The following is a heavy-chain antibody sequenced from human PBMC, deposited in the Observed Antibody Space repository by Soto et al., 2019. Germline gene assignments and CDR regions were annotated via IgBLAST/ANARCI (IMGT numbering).Heavy chain of an antibody. V-gene: IGHV3-30*18. D-gene: IGHD3-16*01. CDR1: GFTFSSYG. CDR3: AKDWERVFDY. Sequence: QVQLVESGGGVVQPGRSLRLSCAASGFTFSSYGMHWVRQAPGKGLEWVAVISYDGSNKYYADSVKGRFTISRDNSKNTLYLQMNSLRAEDTAVYSCAKDWERVFDYWGQGTLVTVSS. CDR2: ISYDGSNK. J-gene: IGHJ4*02.